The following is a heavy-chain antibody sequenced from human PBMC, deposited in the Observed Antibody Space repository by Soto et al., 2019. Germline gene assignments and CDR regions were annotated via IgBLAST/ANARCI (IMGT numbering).Heavy chain of an antibody. D-gene: IGHD5-18*01. CDR1: GFTFGSYG. J-gene: IGHJ4*02. V-gene: IGHV3-33*01. CDR2: IWYDGNNK. Sequence: GGSLRLSCVASGFTFGSYGMHWVRQAPGKGLEWVAVIWYDGNNKNYADSVKGRFTISRDNSKNTLYLQINSPRAEDTAVYYCAREVHTAMAPSFEYWGQGTPVNVSS. CDR3: AREVHTAMAPSFEY.